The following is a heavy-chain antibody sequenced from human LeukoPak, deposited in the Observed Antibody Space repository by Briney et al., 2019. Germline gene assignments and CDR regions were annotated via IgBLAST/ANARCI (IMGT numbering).Heavy chain of an antibody. CDR1: GFTFSSYS. J-gene: IGHJ4*02. V-gene: IGHV3-21*01. CDR3: AREVVGATTPLDY. D-gene: IGHD1-26*01. CDR2: ISSSSSYI. Sequence: GGSLRLSCAASGFTFSSYSMNWVRQAPGKGLEWVSSISSSSSYIYYADSVKGRFTISRDNAKNSLYLQMNSLRAEDTAVYYCAREVVGATTPLDYWGQGPLVTVSS.